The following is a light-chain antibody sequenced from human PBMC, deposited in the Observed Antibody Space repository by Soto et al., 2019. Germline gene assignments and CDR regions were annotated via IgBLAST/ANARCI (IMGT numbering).Light chain of an antibody. CDR1: QSVGGN. CDR3: QHYAAAPIT. J-gene: IGKJ5*01. V-gene: IGKV3-20*01. CDR2: GAS. Sequence: IVLTQSPATLSLSPGERATLSCRASQSVGGNVAWYQQKPGQAPKLLISGASSRAPGIPDRFSGSGSGADFTLSISRLEPEDFALYYCQHYAAAPITFGQGTRLDI.